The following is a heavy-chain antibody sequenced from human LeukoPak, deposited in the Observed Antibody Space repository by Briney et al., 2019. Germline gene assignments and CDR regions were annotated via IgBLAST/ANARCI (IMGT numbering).Heavy chain of an antibody. J-gene: IGHJ4*02. Sequence: ASVKVSCKSSGYTFTSYYMYWVRQAPGQGLEWMGIINPSGGSTSYAQKFQGRVTMTRDTSISTAYMELSSLRSDDTAVYYCAPTGGGWYVYYYDYWGQGTLVTVSS. D-gene: IGHD6-19*01. CDR1: GYTFTSYY. V-gene: IGHV1-46*03. CDR2: INPSGGST. CDR3: APTGGGWYVYYYDY.